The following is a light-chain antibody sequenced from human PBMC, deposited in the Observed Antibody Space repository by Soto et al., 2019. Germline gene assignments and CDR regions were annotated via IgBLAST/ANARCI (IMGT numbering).Light chain of an antibody. Sequence: EIVLTQSPATLSLSPGERATLSCRASQSVSNFLAWYQQKPGQAPRVIIYDASTRATGISARFSASGSGTDFTLTISSLEPEDFAVYYCHQRSNWPPWTFGQGTKVEIK. CDR1: QSVSNF. CDR2: DAS. J-gene: IGKJ1*01. CDR3: HQRSNWPPWT. V-gene: IGKV3-11*01.